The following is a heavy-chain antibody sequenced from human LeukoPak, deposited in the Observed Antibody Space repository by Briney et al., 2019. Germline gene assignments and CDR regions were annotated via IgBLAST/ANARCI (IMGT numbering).Heavy chain of an antibody. CDR3: AGGYCSSTSCYDPFDY. D-gene: IGHD2-2*01. CDR2: IYYSGST. Sequence: SETLSLTCTVSGGSISSYYWSWIRQPPGKGLEWIGYIYYSGSTNYNPSLKSRVIISVDTSKNQFSLKLSSVTAADTAVYYCAGGYCSSTSCYDPFDYWGQGTLVTVSS. CDR1: GGSISSYY. J-gene: IGHJ4*02. V-gene: IGHV4-59*01.